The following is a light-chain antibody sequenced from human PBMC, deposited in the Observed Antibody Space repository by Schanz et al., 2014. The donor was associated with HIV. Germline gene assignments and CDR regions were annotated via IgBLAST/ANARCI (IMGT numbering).Light chain of an antibody. Sequence: IQLTQSPSSLSASVGDRVTITCRASQGISSYLAWYQQKPGKAPKLLIYAASTLQSGVPSRFIGSGSGTEFTLTISNLQPEDFATYYCQQSYSATPYTFGQGTKVEIK. V-gene: IGKV1-9*01. CDR2: AAS. CDR3: QQSYSATPYT. CDR1: QGISSY. J-gene: IGKJ2*01.